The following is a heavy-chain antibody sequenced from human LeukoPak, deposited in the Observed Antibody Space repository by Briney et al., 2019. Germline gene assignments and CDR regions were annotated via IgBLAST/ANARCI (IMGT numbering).Heavy chain of an antibody. J-gene: IGHJ4*02. V-gene: IGHV3-64*01. CDR3: AKDYCSSTSCHLDY. D-gene: IGHD2-2*01. Sequence: GGSLRLSCAASGFTFSSYAMHWVRQAPGKGLEYVSTISTNGGRTYYANSVKGRFTISRDNSKNTLYLQMNSLRAEDTAVYYCAKDYCSSTSCHLDYWGQGTLVTVSS. CDR2: ISTNGGRT. CDR1: GFTFSSYA.